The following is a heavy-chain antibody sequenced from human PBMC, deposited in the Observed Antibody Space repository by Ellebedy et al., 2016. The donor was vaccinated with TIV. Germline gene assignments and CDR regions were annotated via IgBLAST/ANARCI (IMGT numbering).Heavy chain of an antibody. J-gene: IGHJ5*02. CDR1: GGSISGYY. V-gene: IGHV4-59*08. Sequence: MPSETLSLTCSVSGGSISGYYWSWIRQPPGKGLEWIAYIYSTESTNYNPSLKSRVTISGDTSKNQFSLKLNSVTAADTAVYYCASHMVRESTWFDPWGQGTLVTVSS. CDR3: ASHMVRESTWFDP. CDR2: IYSTEST. D-gene: IGHD3-10*01.